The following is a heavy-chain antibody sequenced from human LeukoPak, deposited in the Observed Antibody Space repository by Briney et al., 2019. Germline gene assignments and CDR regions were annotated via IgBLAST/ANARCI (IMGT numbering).Heavy chain of an antibody. CDR1: GGSISSGGYS. D-gene: IGHD1-26*01. CDR3: ARGLSNRGRWPNQQVAFDI. V-gene: IGHV4-30-2*01. J-gene: IGHJ3*02. Sequence: KPSQTLSLTCAVSGGSISSGGYSWSWIRQPPGKGLEWIGYIYHSGSTYYNPSLKSRVTISVDTSKNQFSLKLSSVTAADTAVYYCARGLSNRGRWPNQQVAFDIWGQGTMVTVSS. CDR2: IYHSGST.